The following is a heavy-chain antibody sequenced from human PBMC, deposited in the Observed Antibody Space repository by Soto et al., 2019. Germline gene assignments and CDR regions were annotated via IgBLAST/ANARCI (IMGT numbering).Heavy chain of an antibody. J-gene: IGHJ4*02. V-gene: IGHV1-3*05. D-gene: IGHD5-18*01. CDR3: ARGVGYSYGSYLDY. CDR1: GYTFITYA. Sequence: VHLVQSGAEEKKPGASVKVSCKASGYTFITYAIYWVRQAPGQRLDWMGWINPGNGNTKYSQKFQGRVTITRETSASTADMELSSLRSEDTAGYYCARGVGYSYGSYLDYWGQGTLVTVSS. CDR2: INPGNGNT.